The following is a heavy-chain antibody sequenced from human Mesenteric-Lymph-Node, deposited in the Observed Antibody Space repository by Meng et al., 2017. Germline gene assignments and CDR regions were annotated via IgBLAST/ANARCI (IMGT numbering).Heavy chain of an antibody. D-gene: IGHD5-18*01. CDR2: ISYDGSNK. CDR1: GFTFSSYA. CDR3: ARGRERWLFLGGFDL. Sequence: GESLKISCAASGFTFSSYAMHWVRQAPGKGLEWVAVISYDGSNKYYADSVKGRFTISRDNSKNTLYLQMNSLRAEDTAVYYCARGRERWLFLGGFDLWGQGTMVTVSS. V-gene: IGHV3-30*07. J-gene: IGHJ3*01.